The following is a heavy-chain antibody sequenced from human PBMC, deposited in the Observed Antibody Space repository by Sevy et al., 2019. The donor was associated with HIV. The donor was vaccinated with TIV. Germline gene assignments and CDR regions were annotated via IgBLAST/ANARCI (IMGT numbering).Heavy chain of an antibody. CDR3: TTGPLTPAGHPDY. CDR1: GFTFSNAW. J-gene: IGHJ4*02. Sequence: GGSLRLSCAASGFTFSNAWMSWVRQAPGKGLEWVGRIKSKTDGGTTDYAAHVKGRFTISRDDSKNTLYLQMNSLKTEDTAVYYCTTGPLTPAGHPDYWGQGTLVTVSS. V-gene: IGHV3-15*01. D-gene: IGHD2-2*01. CDR2: IKSKTDGGTT.